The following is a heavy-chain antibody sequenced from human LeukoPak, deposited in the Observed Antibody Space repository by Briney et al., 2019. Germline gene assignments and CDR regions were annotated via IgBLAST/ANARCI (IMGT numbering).Heavy chain of an antibody. CDR1: GDSVSTASNA. CDR2: TYYNSKWYT. J-gene: IGHJ1*01. Sequence: SQTLSLTCAISGDSVSTASNAWYWIRQSPSRGLEWLGRTYYNSKWYTDYAVSVSGRTTINPDTSRNQLSLQLSFVTPEDTAVYYCASGSLFTGYSSGWYRPQPFQHWGQGTLVTVSS. CDR3: ASGSLFTGYSSGWYRPQPFQH. D-gene: IGHD6-19*01. V-gene: IGHV6-1*01.